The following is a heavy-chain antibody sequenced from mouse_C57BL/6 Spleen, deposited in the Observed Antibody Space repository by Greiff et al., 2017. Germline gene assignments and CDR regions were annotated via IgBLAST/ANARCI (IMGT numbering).Heavy chain of an antibody. CDR3: ANTYSEGFDY. V-gene: IGHV1-26*01. CDR1: GYTFTDYY. CDR2: INPNNGGT. Sequence: EVQLQQSGPELVKPGASVKISCKASGYTFTDYYMNWVKQSHGKSLEWIGDINPNNGGTSYNQKFKGKATLTVDKSSSTAYMELRSLTSEDSAVYYCANTYSEGFDYWGQGTTLTVSS. D-gene: IGHD5-1-1*01. J-gene: IGHJ2*01.